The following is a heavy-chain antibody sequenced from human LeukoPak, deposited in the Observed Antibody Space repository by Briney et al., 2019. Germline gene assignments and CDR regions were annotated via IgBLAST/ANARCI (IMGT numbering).Heavy chain of an antibody. Sequence: SETLSLTCTVSGGSISSYYWSWIRQPPGKGLEWIGYIHYSGSTSYNPSLKSRVTISVDTSKNQISLKVRSATAADTAVYYCARDNSVRDEAWWFNPWGQGTLVTVSS. J-gene: IGHJ5*02. D-gene: IGHD5-24*01. V-gene: IGHV4-59*01. CDR3: ARDNSVRDEAWWFNP. CDR2: IHYSGST. CDR1: GGSISSYY.